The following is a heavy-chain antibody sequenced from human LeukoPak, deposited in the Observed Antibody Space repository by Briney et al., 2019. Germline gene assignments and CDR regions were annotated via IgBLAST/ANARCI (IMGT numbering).Heavy chain of an antibody. J-gene: IGHJ4*02. D-gene: IGHD6-19*01. CDR1: GGSFSGYY. Sequence: SETLSLTCAVYGGSFSGYYWSWIRQPPGKGLEWIGEINHSGSTNYNPSLKSRVTISVDTSKNQFSLKLSSVTAADTAAYYCARQGIAVAGMFDYWGQGTLVTVSS. CDR2: INHSGST. V-gene: IGHV4-34*01. CDR3: ARQGIAVAGMFDY.